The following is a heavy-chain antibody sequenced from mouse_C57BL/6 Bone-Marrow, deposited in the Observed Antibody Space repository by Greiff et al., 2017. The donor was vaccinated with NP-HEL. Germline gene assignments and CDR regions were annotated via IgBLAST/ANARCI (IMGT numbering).Heavy chain of an antibody. CDR1: GYTFTDYE. J-gene: IGHJ2*01. V-gene: IGHV1-15*01. CDR3: TRQYGNYNYFDY. CDR2: IDPETGGT. D-gene: IGHD2-1*01. Sequence: VQLVESGAELVRPGASVTLSCKASGYTFTDYEMHWVKQTPVHGLEWIGAIDPETGGTAYNQKFKGKAILTADKSSSTAYMELRSLTSEDSAVYYCTRQYGNYNYFDYWGQGTTLTVSS.